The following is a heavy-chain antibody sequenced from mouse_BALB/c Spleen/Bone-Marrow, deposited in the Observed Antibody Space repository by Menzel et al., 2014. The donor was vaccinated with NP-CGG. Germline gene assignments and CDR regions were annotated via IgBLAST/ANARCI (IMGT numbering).Heavy chain of an antibody. CDR1: GFTFSSYA. J-gene: IGHJ4*01. CDR3: AREGGTTAHYYAMDY. Sequence: DVKLVESGGGLVKPGGSLKLSCAASGFTFSSYAMSWVRQTPEKRLEWVASISSGGSTYYPDSVKSRFTISRDNARNILYLQMSSLRSEDTAMYYCAREGGTTAHYYAMDYWGQGTSVTVSS. D-gene: IGHD1-2*01. CDR2: ISSGGST. V-gene: IGHV5-6-5*01.